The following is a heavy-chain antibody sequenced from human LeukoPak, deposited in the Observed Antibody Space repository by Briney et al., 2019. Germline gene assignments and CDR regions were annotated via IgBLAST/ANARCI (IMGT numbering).Heavy chain of an antibody. CDR1: GFTFSSYA. Sequence: GGPLRLSCAASGFTFSSYAMHWVRQAPGKGLEWVAVISYDRSNKYYADSVKGRFTISRDNSKNTLYLQMNSLRAEDTAVYYCARSRDFWSGYYQYYFDYWGQGTLVTVSS. V-gene: IGHV3-30-3*01. D-gene: IGHD3-3*01. CDR3: ARSRDFWSGYYQYYFDY. J-gene: IGHJ4*02. CDR2: ISYDRSNK.